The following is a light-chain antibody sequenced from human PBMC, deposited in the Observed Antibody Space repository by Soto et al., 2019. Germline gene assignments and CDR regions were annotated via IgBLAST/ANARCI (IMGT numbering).Light chain of an antibody. Sequence: QSALTQPGSVSGSPGQSITISCTGTSSDVGSYKFVSWYQQHPVKAPKLMIYDGSKRPSGVSNRFSGSKSGNTASLTISGLQAEDEADYYCCSYAGSSTLVFGGGTKVTVL. CDR3: CSYAGSSTLV. CDR1: SSDVGSYKF. J-gene: IGLJ2*01. V-gene: IGLV2-23*01. CDR2: DGS.